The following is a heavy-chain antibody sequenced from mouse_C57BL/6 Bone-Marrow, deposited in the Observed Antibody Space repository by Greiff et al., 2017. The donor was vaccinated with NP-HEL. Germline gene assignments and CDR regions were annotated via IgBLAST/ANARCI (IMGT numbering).Heavy chain of an antibody. D-gene: IGHD2-10*01. J-gene: IGHJ4*01. CDR3: TTCSYYGNPYAMDY. CDR1: GFNITDYY. V-gene: IGHV14-1*01. CDR2: IDPEDGDT. Sequence: EVKLQESGAELVRPGASVKLSCTASGFNITDYYMHWVKQRPEQGLEWIGRIDPEDGDTEYAPKFQGKATMTADTSSNTAYLQLSSLTSEDTAVYYCTTCSYYGNPYAMDYWGQGTSVTVSS.